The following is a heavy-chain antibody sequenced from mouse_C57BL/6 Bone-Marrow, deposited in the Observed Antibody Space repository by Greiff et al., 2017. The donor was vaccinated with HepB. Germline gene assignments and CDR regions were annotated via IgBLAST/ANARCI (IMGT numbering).Heavy chain of an antibody. CDR1: GYTFTSYG. CDR2: IYPRSGNT. Sequence: QVQLQQSGAELARPGASVKLSCKASGYTFTSYGISWVKQRTGQGLEWIGEIYPRSGNTYYNEKFKGKATLTADKSSSTAYMELRSLTSEDSAVYFCARPPLYGNYEGFDYWGQGTTLTVSS. V-gene: IGHV1-81*01. J-gene: IGHJ2*01. CDR3: ARPPLYGNYEGFDY. D-gene: IGHD2-1*01.